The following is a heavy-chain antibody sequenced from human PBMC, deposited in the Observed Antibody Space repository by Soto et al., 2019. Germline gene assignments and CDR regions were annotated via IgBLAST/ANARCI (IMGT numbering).Heavy chain of an antibody. CDR3: ARDGPASGAFDI. D-gene: IGHD6-6*01. CDR2: IIPIFGTA. J-gene: IGHJ3*02. Sequence: ASVKVSCKASGGTFSSYAISWVRQAPGQGLEWMGGIIPIFGTANYAQKFQGRVTITADESTSTAYMELSSLRSEDTAVYYCARDGPASGAFDIWGQGTMVTVSS. CDR1: GGTFSSYA. V-gene: IGHV1-69*01.